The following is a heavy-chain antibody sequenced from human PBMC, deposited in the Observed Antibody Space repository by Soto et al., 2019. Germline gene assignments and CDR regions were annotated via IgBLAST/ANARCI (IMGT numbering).Heavy chain of an antibody. J-gene: IGHJ4*02. CDR1: GGSVSSGNYY. V-gene: IGHV4-61*01. CDR3: ATLNFLRYYFDY. Sequence: SETLSLTCTVSGGSVSSGNYYWSWIRQPPGKGLEWIGYIYYSGSTNYNPSLKSRVTISVDTSKNQYSLKVSSLTAADTAVNYCATLNFLRYYFDYWGQGTLVTVSS. CDR2: IYYSGST.